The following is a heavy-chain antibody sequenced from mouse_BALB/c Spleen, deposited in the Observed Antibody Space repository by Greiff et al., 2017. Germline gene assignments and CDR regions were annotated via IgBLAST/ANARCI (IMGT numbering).Heavy chain of an antibody. CDR3: ARERRTATLYYFDY. J-gene: IGHJ2*01. CDR2: IWAGGST. Sequence: QVQLKESGPGLVAPSQSLSITCTVSGFSLTSYGVHWVRQPPGKGLEWLGVIWAGGSTNYNSALMSRLSISKDNSKSQVFLKMNSLQTDDTAMYYYARERRTATLYYFDYWGQGTTLTVSS. D-gene: IGHD1-2*01. V-gene: IGHV2-9*02. CDR1: GFSLTSYG.